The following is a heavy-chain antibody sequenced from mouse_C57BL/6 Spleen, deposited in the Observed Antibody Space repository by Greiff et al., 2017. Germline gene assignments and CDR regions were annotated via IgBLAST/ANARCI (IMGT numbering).Heavy chain of an antibody. V-gene: IGHV1-26*01. CDR3: ARRGSAGSYWYFDV. Sequence: EVQLQQSGPELVKPGASVKISCKASGYTFTDYYMNWVKQSHGKSLEWIGDINPNNGGTSYNQKFKGKATLTVDKSSSKAYMELRSLTSEDSAVYYCARRGSAGSYWYFDVWGTGTTVTVSS. D-gene: IGHD1-1*02. CDR1: GYTFTDYY. J-gene: IGHJ1*03. CDR2: INPNNGGT.